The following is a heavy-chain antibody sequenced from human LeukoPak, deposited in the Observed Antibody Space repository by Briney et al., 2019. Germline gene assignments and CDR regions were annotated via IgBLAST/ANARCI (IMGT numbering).Heavy chain of an antibody. CDR3: AKGSPRTMES. CDR2: IPFDGNNK. D-gene: IGHD4/OR15-4a*01. Sequence: GGSLTLSCAGSGLTFSSYGMHCVRLAPGKGLEWVAFIPFDGNNKYYAESLKGRFTISRDNSRNTLYLQMNSLRADDTAIYYCAKGSPRTMESWGQGTLVTVSS. J-gene: IGHJ4*02. V-gene: IGHV3-30*02. CDR1: GLTFSSYG.